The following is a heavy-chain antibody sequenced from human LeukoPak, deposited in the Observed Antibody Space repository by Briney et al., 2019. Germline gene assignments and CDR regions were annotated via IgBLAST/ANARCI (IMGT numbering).Heavy chain of an antibody. D-gene: IGHD2-21*01. CDR1: GYTFTNYY. CDR2: IHPSAGST. CDR3: ARDHGHKGVDY. Sequence: ASVKVSCKASGYTFTNYYMHWVRQAPGQGLEWMGIIHPSAGSTSYAQKFHGRVTMTRDTSTGTVYMDLSSLRSEDTAVYYCARDHGHKGVDYWGQGTLVTVSS. J-gene: IGHJ4*02. V-gene: IGHV1-46*01.